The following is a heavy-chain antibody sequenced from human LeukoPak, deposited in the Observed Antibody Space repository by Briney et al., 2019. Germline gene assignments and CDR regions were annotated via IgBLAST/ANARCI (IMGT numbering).Heavy chain of an antibody. Sequence: SETLSLTCTVSGGSISSYYWSWIRQPPGKGLEWIGYIYYSGSTNYNPSLKSRVPISVDTSKNQFSLKLSSVTAADTAVYYCARDRGYLQRWVQGTLVSVCS. CDR3: ARDRGYLQR. CDR1: GGSISSYY. V-gene: IGHV4-59*01. CDR2: IYYSGST. D-gene: IGHD5-24*01. J-gene: IGHJ1*01.